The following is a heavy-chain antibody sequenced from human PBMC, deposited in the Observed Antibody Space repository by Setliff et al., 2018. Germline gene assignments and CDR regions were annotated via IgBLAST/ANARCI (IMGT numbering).Heavy chain of an antibody. CDR2: IYNSGST. V-gene: IGHV4-59*01. Sequence: SETLSLTCTFSGGSISTYYWSWIRQPPGKGLEWIGYIYNSGSTNYNPSLKSRVTISVDTAKSQLSLNLTSVTAADTAVYYCARDRTAYTYGLDVWGQGTTVTVSS. D-gene: IGHD3-16*01. CDR1: GGSISTYY. J-gene: IGHJ6*02. CDR3: ARDRTAYTYGLDV.